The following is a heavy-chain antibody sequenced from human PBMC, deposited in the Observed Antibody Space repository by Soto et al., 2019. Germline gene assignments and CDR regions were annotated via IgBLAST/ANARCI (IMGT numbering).Heavy chain of an antibody. CDR2: IRSKANSYAT. Sequence: EVQLVESGGGLVQPGGSLKLSFAASGFTFSGSAMHWVRQASGKGLEWVGRIRSKANSYATAYAASVKGRFTISRDDSKNTAYLQMNSLKTEDTAVYYCTSIGSSWSYWGQGTLVTVSS. J-gene: IGHJ4*02. D-gene: IGHD6-13*01. CDR3: TSIGSSWSY. CDR1: GFTFSGSA. V-gene: IGHV3-73*02.